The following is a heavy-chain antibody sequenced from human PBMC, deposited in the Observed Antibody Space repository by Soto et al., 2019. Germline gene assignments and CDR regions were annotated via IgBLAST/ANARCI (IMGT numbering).Heavy chain of an antibody. V-gene: IGHV4-59*01. CDR2: IYDTGISGYTPST. CDR1: GGSISSSY. Sequence: ETLSLTGTVSGGSISSSYWSWIRRRPGKGLEWIAYIYDTGISGYTPSTSYNPSLKSRVTMSVDTSKSQFSLKLTSVTAADTAVYYCARGEDAFFYYGLDVWGQGITVTVSS. CDR3: ARGEDAFFYYGLDV. J-gene: IGHJ6*02.